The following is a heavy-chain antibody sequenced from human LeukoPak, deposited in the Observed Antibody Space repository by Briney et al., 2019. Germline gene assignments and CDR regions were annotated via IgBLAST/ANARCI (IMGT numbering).Heavy chain of an antibody. D-gene: IGHD1-26*01. CDR1: GGSISSYY. CDR3: ARSRSGSSYLDY. J-gene: IGHJ4*02. Sequence: SETLSLTCTVSGGSISSYYWSWIRQPPGKGLEWIGYIYYSGSTNYNPSLKSRVTISVDTSKNQFSLKLSSVTAADTAVYYCARSRSGSSYLDYWGQGTLVTVSS. CDR2: IYYSGST. V-gene: IGHV4-59*08.